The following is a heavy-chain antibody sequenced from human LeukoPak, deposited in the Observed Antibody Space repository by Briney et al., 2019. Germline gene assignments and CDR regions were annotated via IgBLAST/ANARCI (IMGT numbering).Heavy chain of an antibody. D-gene: IGHD3-10*01. CDR2: ISGNGYNT. Sequence: PGGPLRLSCAGSGFTLGNYAMSWVRQAPGKGLEWISAISGNGYNTYYADSVKGRFTISSESSGNTLYLQMHSLRAEDTAVYYCAKGVRLWFAFYFDYWGQGTLVTVSS. CDR1: GFTLGNYA. J-gene: IGHJ4*02. V-gene: IGHV3-23*01. CDR3: AKGVRLWFAFYFDY.